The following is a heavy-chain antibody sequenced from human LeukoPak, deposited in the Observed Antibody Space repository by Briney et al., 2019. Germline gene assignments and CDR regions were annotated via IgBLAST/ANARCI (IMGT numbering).Heavy chain of an antibody. CDR2: IYYSGST. Sequence: PSETLSLTCTVSGVSISSYYWSWLRQPPGKGLEWVGYIYYSGSTNYNPSLKSRVTISVDTSKNQFSLKLSSVTAADTAVYYCARAPFSIHLTYYYDSSGYYYDYWGQGTLVTVSS. D-gene: IGHD3-22*01. V-gene: IGHV4-59*01. J-gene: IGHJ4*02. CDR1: GVSISSYY. CDR3: ARAPFSIHLTYYYDSSGYYYDY.